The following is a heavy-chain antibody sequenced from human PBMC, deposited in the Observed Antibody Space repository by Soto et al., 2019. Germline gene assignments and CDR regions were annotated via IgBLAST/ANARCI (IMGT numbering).Heavy chain of an antibody. CDR1: GGSISSFY. V-gene: IGHV4-59*01. D-gene: IGHD2-15*01. CDR2: ISHSGST. Sequence: PSETLSLTCTVSGGSISSFYWSWIRQSPGKGLEWIGYISHSGSTNYNPSLKSRVTISVDTSKNQLSLKLSSVTAADTAVYYCARVGYCSGGSCYYDWFDPWGQGTLVTVSS. CDR3: ARVGYCSGGSCYYDWFDP. J-gene: IGHJ5*02.